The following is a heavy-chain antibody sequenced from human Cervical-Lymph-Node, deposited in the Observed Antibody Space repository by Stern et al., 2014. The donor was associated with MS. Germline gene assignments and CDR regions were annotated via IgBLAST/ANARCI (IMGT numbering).Heavy chain of an antibody. J-gene: IGHJ3*02. D-gene: IGHD2-15*01. Sequence: VQLEESGAEVKKPGASVKVSCTASGYTFTSYGIRWVRQAPGQGLEWMGRISAYNGNSNYAQKLQGRVTMTTDTSTSTAYMELRSLRSDDTAVYYCARGRLGSENAFDIWGQGTMVTVSS. CDR3: ARGRLGSENAFDI. CDR2: ISAYNGNS. V-gene: IGHV1-18*01. CDR1: GYTFTSYG.